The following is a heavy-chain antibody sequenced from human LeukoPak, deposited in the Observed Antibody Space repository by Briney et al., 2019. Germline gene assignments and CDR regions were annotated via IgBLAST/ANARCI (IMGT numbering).Heavy chain of an antibody. CDR1: GGSISSISYY. Sequence: SETLSLTCTVSGGSISSISYYWGWIRQPPGKGLEWIVSMYYSGSTYNNPSLKSRVTISEDTSKNQFSLKLSSVTAADTAVYYCARQPRHWGQGTLVTVSS. CDR2: MYYSGST. V-gene: IGHV4-39*01. J-gene: IGHJ4*02. CDR3: ARQPRH.